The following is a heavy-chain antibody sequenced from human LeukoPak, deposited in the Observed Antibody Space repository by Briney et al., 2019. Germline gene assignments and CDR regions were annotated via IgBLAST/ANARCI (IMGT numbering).Heavy chain of an antibody. CDR2: ISAYNGNT. V-gene: IGHV1-18*01. Sequence: ASVKVSCKASGYTFTSYGISWVRQAPGQGLEWVGWISAYNGNTNYAQKLQGRVTMTTDKSTSTAYMELRSLRSDDTAVYYCARVRGYYDSSGPRDYWGQGTLVTVSS. CDR3: ARVRGYYDSSGPRDY. CDR1: GYTFTSYG. J-gene: IGHJ4*02. D-gene: IGHD3-22*01.